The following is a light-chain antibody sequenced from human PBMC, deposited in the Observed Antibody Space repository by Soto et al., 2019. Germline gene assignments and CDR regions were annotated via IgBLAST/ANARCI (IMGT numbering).Light chain of an antibody. CDR2: DAS. CDR3: QQCSWHPFTVT. J-gene: IGKJ4*01. V-gene: IGKV3-15*01. CDR1: QSVSSN. Sequence: EIVMTQSPATLSVSPGERATLSCRASQSVSSNLAWYQQKPGQAPRLLIYDASTRATGIPARFSGSGSGTEYTVTISRLQSEDSAVYYCQQCSWHPFTVTFGGGTKVEIK.